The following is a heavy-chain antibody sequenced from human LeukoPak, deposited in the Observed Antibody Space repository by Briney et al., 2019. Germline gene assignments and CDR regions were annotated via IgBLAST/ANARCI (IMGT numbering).Heavy chain of an antibody. D-gene: IGHD6-19*01. Sequence: SETLSLTCAVYGGSFSGYYWSWIRQPPGKGLEWIGEINHSGSTNYNPSLKSRVTISVDTSKNQFSLKLSSVTAADTAMYYCAINGYSSGWYGGNYWGQGTLVTVSS. CDR1: GGSFSGYY. J-gene: IGHJ4*02. CDR2: INHSGST. V-gene: IGHV4-34*01. CDR3: AINGYSSGWYGGNY.